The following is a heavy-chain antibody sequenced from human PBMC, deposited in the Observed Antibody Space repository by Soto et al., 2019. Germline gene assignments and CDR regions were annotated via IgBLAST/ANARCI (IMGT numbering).Heavy chain of an antibody. D-gene: IGHD6-19*01. CDR1: GLTFSNNA. CDR3: AKEQSGWSRFDY. V-gene: IGHV3-23*01. CDR2: ISGTGVST. Sequence: PGGSLRLSCAASGLTFSNNAMSWVRQAPGKGLEWVSGISGTGVSTYYADSVKGRFTISRDNSRNTLYLQMNSLRAEDTAVYYCAKEQSGWSRFDYWGQGTLVTVSS. J-gene: IGHJ4*02.